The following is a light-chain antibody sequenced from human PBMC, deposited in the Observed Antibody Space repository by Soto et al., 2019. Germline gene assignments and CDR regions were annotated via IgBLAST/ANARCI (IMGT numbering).Light chain of an antibody. V-gene: IGKV1-9*01. CDR1: QGRSSD. CDR2: AAS. CDR3: QQLNSYPIP. Sequence: DIQLTQSPSFLSASVGDRVTITCRASQGRSSDLAWYQQKPGKAPKLLIYAASTLKSGVPSRFSGSGSGTAYPLTISSLQPEDFATYYCQQLNSYPIPFGQGTRLDIK. J-gene: IGKJ5*01.